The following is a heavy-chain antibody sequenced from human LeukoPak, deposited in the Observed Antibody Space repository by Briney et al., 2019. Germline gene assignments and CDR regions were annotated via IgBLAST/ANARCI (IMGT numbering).Heavy chain of an antibody. J-gene: IGHJ4*02. CDR2: INPNSGGT. CDR3: ARGRFLEWLPTPPDFDY. D-gene: IGHD3-3*01. V-gene: IGHV1-2*02. Sequence: GASVKVSCKASGYTFTSYGISWVRQAPGQGLEWMGWINPNSGGTNYAQKFQGRVTMTRDTSISTAYMELSRLRSDDTAVYYCARGRFLEWLPTPPDFDYWGQGTLVTVSS. CDR1: GYTFTSYG.